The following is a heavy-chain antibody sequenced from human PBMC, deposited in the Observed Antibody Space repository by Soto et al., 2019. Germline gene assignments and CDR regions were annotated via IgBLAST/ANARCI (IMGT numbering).Heavy chain of an antibody. Sequence: EVQLVESGGGLVQPGGSLRLSCAVSGFTFGSYWMNWVRLIPGKGLEWVAYIKPDGSATYYVDSVKGRFTISRDNAKNSLYLQMNSLRVEDTSVYYWARAGYCGPGCYYYFDYRGQGTLVTVSS. D-gene: IGHD2-21*02. CDR1: GFTFGSYW. CDR3: ARAGYCGPGCYYYFDY. V-gene: IGHV3-7*01. CDR2: IKPDGSAT. J-gene: IGHJ4*02.